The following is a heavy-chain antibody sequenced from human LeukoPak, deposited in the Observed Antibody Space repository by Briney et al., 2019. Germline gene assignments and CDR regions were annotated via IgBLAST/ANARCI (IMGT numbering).Heavy chain of an antibody. J-gene: IGHJ3*02. CDR2: IYYSGST. D-gene: IGHD1-26*01. Sequence: PSETLSLTCTVSGGSISSSSYYWGWIRQPPGKGLEWIGSIYYSGSTYYNPSLKSRVTISVDTSKNQFSLKLSSVTAADTAVYYCARLLIAGATGGSSFDIWGQGIMVTVSS. CDR3: ARLLIAGATGGSSFDI. V-gene: IGHV4-39*01. CDR1: GGSISSSSYY.